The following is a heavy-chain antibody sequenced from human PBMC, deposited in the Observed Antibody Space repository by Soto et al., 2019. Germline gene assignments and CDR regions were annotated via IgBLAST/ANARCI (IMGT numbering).Heavy chain of an antibody. CDR2: IYYSGST. V-gene: IGHV4-31*03. CDR1: GGSISSGGYY. D-gene: IGHD6-6*01. J-gene: IGHJ5*02. Sequence: QVQLQESGPGLVKPSQTLSLTCTVSGGSISSGGYYWSWIRQHPGKGLEWIGYIYYSGSTYYNPSLKSRVTISGDTSKNQFSLKVSSVTAADTAVYYCARAGGIAARRGARWFDPWGQGTLVTVSS. CDR3: ARAGGIAARRGARWFDP.